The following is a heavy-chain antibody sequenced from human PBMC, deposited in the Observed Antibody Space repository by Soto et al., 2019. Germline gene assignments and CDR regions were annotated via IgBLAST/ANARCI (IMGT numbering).Heavy chain of an antibody. CDR1: GGAFRGHS. CDR2: INHSGRV. Sequence: SETLSPTCAVYGGAFRGHSWTRIRQSPGKGLEWIGDINHSGRVNYSPSLKSRVTISLDTSKNQFSLTLSAVTAADTAMYYCSTRAYDTNGYYRFDPWGQGTLVTVSS. D-gene: IGHD3-22*01. J-gene: IGHJ5*01. CDR3: STRAYDTNGYYRFDP. V-gene: IGHV4-34*01.